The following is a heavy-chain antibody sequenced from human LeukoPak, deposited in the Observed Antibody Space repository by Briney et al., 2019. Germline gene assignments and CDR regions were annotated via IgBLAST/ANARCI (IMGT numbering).Heavy chain of an antibody. Sequence: AETLSLTCTVSGGSISSYYWSWIRQPPGKGLEWIGYIYDSGSTNYNPSLKSRVTISVNTSKNQFSLKLSSVTAADTAVYYCARGGSGYDSFYYYGMDVWGQGSTVTVSS. CDR3: ARGGSGYDSFYYYGMDV. CDR1: GGSISSYY. D-gene: IGHD5-12*01. CDR2: IYDSGST. V-gene: IGHV4-59*01. J-gene: IGHJ6*02.